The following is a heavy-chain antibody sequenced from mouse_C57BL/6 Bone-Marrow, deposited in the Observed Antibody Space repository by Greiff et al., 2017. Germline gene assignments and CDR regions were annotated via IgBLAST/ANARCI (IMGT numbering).Heavy chain of an antibody. V-gene: IGHV1-42*01. CDR1: GYSFTGYY. CDR3: AREDGYYPYAMDY. D-gene: IGHD2-3*01. J-gene: IGHJ4*01. Sequence: VQLKESGPELVKPGASVKISCKASGYSFTGYYMNWVKQSPEKSLEWIGEINPSTGGTTYNQKFKAKATLTVDKSSSTAYMQLKSLTSEDSAVYYCAREDGYYPYAMDYWGQGTSVTVSS. CDR2: INPSTGGT.